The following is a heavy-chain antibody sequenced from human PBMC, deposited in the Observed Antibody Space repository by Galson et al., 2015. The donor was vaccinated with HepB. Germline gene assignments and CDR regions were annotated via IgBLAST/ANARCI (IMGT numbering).Heavy chain of an antibody. J-gene: IGHJ4*02. Sequence: SLRLSCAASGFTFSSYGMRWVRQAPGKGLEWVAVIWYDGSNKYYADSVEGRFTISRDNSKNTLYLQMNSLRAEDTAVYYCARGGEKYSSSWPFDYWGQGTLVTVSS. CDR3: ARGGEKYSSSWPFDY. V-gene: IGHV3-33*08. CDR1: GFTFSSYG. D-gene: IGHD6-13*01. CDR2: IWYDGSNK.